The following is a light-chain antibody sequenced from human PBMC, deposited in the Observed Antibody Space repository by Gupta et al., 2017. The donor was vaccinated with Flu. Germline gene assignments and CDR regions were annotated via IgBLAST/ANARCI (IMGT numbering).Light chain of an antibody. V-gene: IGKV1-39*01. CDR3: LQSDSVPWT. CDR1: QSIANF. J-gene: IGKJ1*01. CDR2: AAS. Sequence: DIQMTQSPSSRSASVGDTVIITCRPSQSIANFLNWYQQKPGQVPRLLIHAASTLQNGVSSRFSGRASGTDYTLTIKNLEPEDFATYYCLQSDSVPWTLGRWTKE.